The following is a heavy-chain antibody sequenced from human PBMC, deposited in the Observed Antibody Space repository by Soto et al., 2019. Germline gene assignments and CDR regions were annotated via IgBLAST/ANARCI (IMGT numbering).Heavy chain of an antibody. Sequence: QVQLVQSGAEVKKPGASVKVSCKASGYTFTGYYMHWVRQAPGQGLEWMGWINPNSGGTNYAQKFQGRVTITADESTSTAYMELSSLRSEDTAVYYCARNWNYSPRSYYFDYWGQGTLVTVSS. CDR1: GYTFTGYY. CDR2: INPNSGGT. CDR3: ARNWNYSPRSYYFDY. D-gene: IGHD1-7*01. J-gene: IGHJ4*02. V-gene: IGHV1-2*02.